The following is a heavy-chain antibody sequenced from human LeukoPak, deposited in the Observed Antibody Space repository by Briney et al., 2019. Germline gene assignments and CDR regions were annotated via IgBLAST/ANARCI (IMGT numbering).Heavy chain of an antibody. V-gene: IGHV4-59*08. CDR2: IYYSGST. CDR1: GGSISSYY. CDR3: ARLDSGYDPFDC. Sequence: ETASLTCTVSGGSISSYYWSWIRQPPGKGLEWIGYIYYSGSTNYNPSLKSRVTISVDTSKNQFSLKLSSVTAADTAVYYCARLDSGYDPFDCWGQASLVTVSS. J-gene: IGHJ4*02. D-gene: IGHD5-12*01.